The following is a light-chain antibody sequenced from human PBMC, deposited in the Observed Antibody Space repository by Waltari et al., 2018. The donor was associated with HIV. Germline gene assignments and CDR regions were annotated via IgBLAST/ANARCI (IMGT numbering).Light chain of an antibody. CDR2: KDN. V-gene: IGLV3-27*01. J-gene: IGLJ3*02. Sequence: SLEFTQPSSVSVSPGQPARITCSGDILPRKYVRGLQQRPGQAPLLIIFKDNERPSGIPERFSGSSTGTTVTLTISGVQVEDEADYYCYSAANYIWVFGGGTRLTVL. CDR1: ILPRKY. CDR3: YSAANYIWV.